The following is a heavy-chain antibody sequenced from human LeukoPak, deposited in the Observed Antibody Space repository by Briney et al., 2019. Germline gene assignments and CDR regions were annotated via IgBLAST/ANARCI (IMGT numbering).Heavy chain of an antibody. J-gene: IGHJ3*02. CDR2: INPNSGGT. D-gene: IGHD6-19*01. V-gene: IGHV1-2*02. CDR3: ASFGGAVAQPDAFDI. Sequence: ASVKVSCKASGYTFTGYYMHCVRQAPGQGLEWMGCINPNSGGTNYAQKFQSRGTMTRDTSISTAYMELSRLRSDDTAVYYCASFGGAVAQPDAFDIWGQGTMVTVSS. CDR1: GYTFTGYY.